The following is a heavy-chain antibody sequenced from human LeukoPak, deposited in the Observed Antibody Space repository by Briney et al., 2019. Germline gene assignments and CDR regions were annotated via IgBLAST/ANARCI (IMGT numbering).Heavy chain of an antibody. D-gene: IGHD3-9*01. Sequence: GASVKVSCKASGYTFTGYYMHWVRQAPGQGLEWMGWINPNSGGTNYAQKFQGRVTMTRDTSISTAYMELSRLRSDDTAVYYCARDEGYFDHRPNTFDYWGQGTLVTVSS. CDR1: GYTFTGYY. J-gene: IGHJ4*02. CDR2: INPNSGGT. CDR3: ARDEGYFDHRPNTFDY. V-gene: IGHV1-2*02.